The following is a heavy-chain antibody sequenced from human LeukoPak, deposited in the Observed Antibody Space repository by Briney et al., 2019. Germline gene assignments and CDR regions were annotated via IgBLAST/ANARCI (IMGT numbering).Heavy chain of an antibody. Sequence: CIGYIYYSGSTYYNPSLKSRVTISVDTSKNQFSLKLSSVTAADTAVYYCAGGGSSSPDYWGQGTLVTVSS. J-gene: IGHJ4*02. D-gene: IGHD6-6*01. CDR3: AGGGSSSPDY. V-gene: IGHV4-31*02. CDR2: IYYSGST.